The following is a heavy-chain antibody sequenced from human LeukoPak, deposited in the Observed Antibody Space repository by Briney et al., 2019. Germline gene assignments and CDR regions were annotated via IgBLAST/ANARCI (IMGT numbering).Heavy chain of an antibody. Sequence: GGSLRLSCAASGFTFSSYSMNWVRQAPGKGLEWVSSISGSGGSTYYADSVKGRFTISRDNSKNTLYLQMNSLRAEDTAVYYCAKEARSIRLPYYFDYWGQGTLVTVSS. CDR3: AKEARSIRLPYYFDY. CDR2: ISGSGGST. V-gene: IGHV3-23*01. D-gene: IGHD2-21*02. CDR1: GFTFSSYS. J-gene: IGHJ4*02.